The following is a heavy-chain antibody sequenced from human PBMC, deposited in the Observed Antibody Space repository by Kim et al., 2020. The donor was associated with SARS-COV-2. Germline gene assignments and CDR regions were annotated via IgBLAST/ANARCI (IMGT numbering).Heavy chain of an antibody. V-gene: IGHV3-43*01. CDR3: AKDIGKGSSGWYHSTYYYYGMDV. CDR2: ISWDGGST. Sequence: GGSLRLSCAASGFTFDDYTMHWVRQAPGKGLEWVSLISWDGGSTYYADSVKGRFTISRDNSKNSLYLQMNSLRTEDTALYYCAKDIGKGSSGWYHSTYYYYGMDVWGQGTTVTVSS. J-gene: IGHJ6*02. D-gene: IGHD6-19*01. CDR1: GFTFDDYT.